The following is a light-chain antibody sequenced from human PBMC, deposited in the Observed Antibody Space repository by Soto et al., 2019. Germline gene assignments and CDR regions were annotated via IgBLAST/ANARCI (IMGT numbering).Light chain of an antibody. CDR1: SSDVGSYNL. CDR2: EVS. CDR3: CSYVGSSSVV. Sequence: QSVLTQPASVSGSPGQSITISCTGTSSDVGSYNLVSWYQQHPGKAPKLMIYEVSKRPSGVSNRVSGSKSGNTASLTISGLQAEDEADYYCCSYVGSSSVVFGGVTKLTVL. V-gene: IGLV2-23*02. J-gene: IGLJ2*01.